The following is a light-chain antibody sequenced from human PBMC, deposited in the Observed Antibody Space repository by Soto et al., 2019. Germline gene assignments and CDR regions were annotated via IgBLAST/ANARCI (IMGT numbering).Light chain of an antibody. CDR2: LXA. CDR3: MQGLQAPRT. J-gene: IGKJ1*01. V-gene: IGKV2-28*01. CDR1: QSLMHRNVXXY. Sequence: DIVLTQSALSLSVPPXEPACISCPSSQSLMHRNVXXYLXXXLQXXGXSPKXXXALXANLASGGPDRLSGSGSGTDFPLKISRVEAEDVGVYYCMQGLQAPRTFGQGTKVDIK.